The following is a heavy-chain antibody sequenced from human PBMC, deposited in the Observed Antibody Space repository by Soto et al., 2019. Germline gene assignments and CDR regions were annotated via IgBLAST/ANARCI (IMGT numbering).Heavy chain of an antibody. CDR3: ARGLRGVLDY. CDR2: ISNDENIK. V-gene: IGHV3-33*01. D-gene: IGHD5-12*01. Sequence: PXVSLRLSCVASGFNFGNFGMHWVRQAPGKGLEWLTVISNDENIKQDSVRGRFAIARDNSKNTLYLHLTSLRAEDTAIYYCARGLRGVLDYWGQGTLVTVSS. J-gene: IGHJ4*02. CDR1: GFNFGNFG.